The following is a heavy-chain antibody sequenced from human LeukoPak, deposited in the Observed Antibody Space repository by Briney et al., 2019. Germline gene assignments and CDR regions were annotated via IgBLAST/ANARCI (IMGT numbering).Heavy chain of an antibody. Sequence: GGSLRPSCAASGFTSTSYAMSWVRQAPGKGLEWVSAISGSGGSTYYADSVKGRFTISRDNSKNTLYLQMNSLRAEDTAVYYCAKDSLYCSSTSCYTRLFDYWGQGTLVTVSS. V-gene: IGHV3-23*01. J-gene: IGHJ4*02. CDR1: GFTSTSYA. CDR3: AKDSLYCSSTSCYTRLFDY. CDR2: ISGSGGST. D-gene: IGHD2-2*02.